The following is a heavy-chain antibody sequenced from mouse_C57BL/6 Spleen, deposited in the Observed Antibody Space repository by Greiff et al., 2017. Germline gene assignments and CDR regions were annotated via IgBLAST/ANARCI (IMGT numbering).Heavy chain of an antibody. Sequence: EVKLQESGPGLAKPSQTLSLTCSVTGYSITSDYWNWIRKFPGNKLEYMGYISYSGSTYYNPSLQSRISITRDTSKNLDYLQLNSVTTEDTATYYCARYSFDYDGSSYGYFDVWGTGTTGTVSS. CDR3: ARYSFDYDGSSYGYFDV. D-gene: IGHD1-1*01. J-gene: IGHJ1*03. CDR2: ISYSGST. V-gene: IGHV3-8*01. CDR1: GYSITSDY.